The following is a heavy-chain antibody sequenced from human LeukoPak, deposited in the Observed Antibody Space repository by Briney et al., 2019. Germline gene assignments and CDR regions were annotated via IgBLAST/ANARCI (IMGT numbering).Heavy chain of an antibody. V-gene: IGHV3-23*01. CDR3: AKAIFDDSSGYYDY. D-gene: IGHD3-22*01. CDR1: GFTFSSYA. Sequence: LTGGSLRLSCAASGFTFSSYAMSWVRQAPGKGLEWVSAISGSGGSTYYADSVKGRFTISRDNSKNTLYLQMNSLRAEDTAVYYCAKAIFDDSSGYYDYWGQGTLVTVPS. J-gene: IGHJ4*02. CDR2: ISGSGGST.